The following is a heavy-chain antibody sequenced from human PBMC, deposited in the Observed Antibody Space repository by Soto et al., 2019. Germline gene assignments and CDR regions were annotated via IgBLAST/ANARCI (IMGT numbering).Heavy chain of an antibody. D-gene: IGHD5-12*01. CDR2: INHSGST. V-gene: IGHV4-34*01. Sequence: SETLSLTCAVYGGSFSGYYWSWIRQPPGKGLEWIGEINHSGSTNYNPSLKSRVTISVDTSKNQFSLKLSSVTAADTAVYYCARERWLRAKLYYYYYYMDVWGKGTTVTVSS. J-gene: IGHJ6*03. CDR1: GGSFSGYY. CDR3: ARERWLRAKLYYYYYYMDV.